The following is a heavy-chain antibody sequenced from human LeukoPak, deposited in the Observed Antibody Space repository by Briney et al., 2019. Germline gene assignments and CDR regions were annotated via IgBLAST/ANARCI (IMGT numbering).Heavy chain of an antibody. CDR2: IRYDESKI. Sequence: GGSLRLSCAASGFTFSSYGMHWVRQAPGKGLEWVAFIRYDESKIYYADSVKGQFTISRDNSKNTLYLQMNSLRAEDTAVYYCATLLAYCGGNCYSGITGYFDLWGRGTLVTVSS. CDR1: GFTFSSYG. J-gene: IGHJ2*01. CDR3: ATLLAYCGGNCYSGITGYFDL. V-gene: IGHV3-30*02. D-gene: IGHD2-21*02.